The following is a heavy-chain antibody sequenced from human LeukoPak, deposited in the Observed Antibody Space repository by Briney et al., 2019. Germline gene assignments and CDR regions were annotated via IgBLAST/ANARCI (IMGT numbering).Heavy chain of an antibody. V-gene: IGHV3-30-3*01. CDR3: VRDGDVATTGLWY. J-gene: IGHJ4*02. Sequence: GRSLRLSCAASGFTFSSYAMHWVRQAPGKGLEWVAVISYDGSNKYYADSVKGRFTISRDNSRNTLYLQMNSLRAEDTAVYYCVRDGDVATTGLWYWGQGTLVTVSS. D-gene: IGHD1-26*01. CDR1: GFTFSSYA. CDR2: ISYDGSNK.